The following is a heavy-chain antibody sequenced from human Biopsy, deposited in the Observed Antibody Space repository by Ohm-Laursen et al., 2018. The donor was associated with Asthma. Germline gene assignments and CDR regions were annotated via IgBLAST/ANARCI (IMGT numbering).Heavy chain of an antibody. CDR3: ARCQVGYSSGWSLLLKKIYYSGMDV. Sequence: GASVKVSCKVPGGTFSNFAISWVRQAPGQGIEWLGGIMTVFGTINYAQKFQGRVTITADESTSTAYMEVTSLRSEDTAIYYCARCQVGYSSGWSLLLKKIYYSGMDVWGQGTAVTVSS. CDR2: IMTVFGTI. D-gene: IGHD6-19*01. V-gene: IGHV1-69*13. J-gene: IGHJ6*02. CDR1: GGTFSNFA.